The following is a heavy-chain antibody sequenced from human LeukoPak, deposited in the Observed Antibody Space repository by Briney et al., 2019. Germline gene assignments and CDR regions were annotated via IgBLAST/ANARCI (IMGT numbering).Heavy chain of an antibody. V-gene: IGHV4-39*01. J-gene: IGHJ4*02. CDR2: IYYSGST. Sequence: SETLSLTCTVSGGSISSSSYYWGWIRQPPGKGLEWIGSIYYSGSTYYNPSLKSRVSISVDTSKSQFSLKLSSVTAADTALFYCARHSSGWYWFDYWGQGTLVTVSS. D-gene: IGHD6-19*01. CDR3: ARHSSGWYWFDY. CDR1: GGSISSSSYY.